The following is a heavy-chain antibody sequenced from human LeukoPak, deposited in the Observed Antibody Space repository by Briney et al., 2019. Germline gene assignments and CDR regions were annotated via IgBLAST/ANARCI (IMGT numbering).Heavy chain of an antibody. V-gene: IGHV3-30*18. D-gene: IGHD3-22*01. Sequence: GRSLRLSCAASGFTFSSYGTHWVRQAPGKGLEWVAGTSYNGNIKYYADYVKGRFSISRDNSKNTLYLQMDSLRAEDTAVYYCAKGDNYYDSSGYYYVRALFDYWGQGTLVTVSS. CDR1: GFTFSSYG. CDR2: TSYNGNIK. J-gene: IGHJ4*02. CDR3: AKGDNYYDSSGYYYVRALFDY.